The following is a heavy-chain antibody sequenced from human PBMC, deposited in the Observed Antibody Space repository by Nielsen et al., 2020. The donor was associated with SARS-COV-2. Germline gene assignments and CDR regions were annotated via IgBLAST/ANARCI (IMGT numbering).Heavy chain of an antibody. CDR3: ARRTGRPYYFDY. J-gene: IGHJ4*02. CDR1: GGSFSGYY. Sequence: SETLSLTCAVYGGSFSGYYWSWIRQPPGKGLEWIGEINHSGSTSYNPSLRSRITISVDTSKNQFSLRLSSVTAADTAVYYCARRTGRPYYFDYWGRGTLVTVSS. CDR2: INHSGST. D-gene: IGHD3/OR15-3a*01. V-gene: IGHV4-34*01.